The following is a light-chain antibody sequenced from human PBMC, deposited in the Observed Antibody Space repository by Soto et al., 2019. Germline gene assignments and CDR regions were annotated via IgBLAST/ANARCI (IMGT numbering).Light chain of an antibody. CDR1: SSDVGGYNY. V-gene: IGLV2-14*03. Sequence: QSVLTQPASVSGSPGQSITISCTGASSDVGGYNYVSWYQHHPGKAPKLMIYDVSNRPSGVSNRSSDSKSGNTASLIISGLQAEDEADYYCSSYTRSSTLFGGGTKVTVL. CDR3: SSYTRSSTL. CDR2: DVS. J-gene: IGLJ2*01.